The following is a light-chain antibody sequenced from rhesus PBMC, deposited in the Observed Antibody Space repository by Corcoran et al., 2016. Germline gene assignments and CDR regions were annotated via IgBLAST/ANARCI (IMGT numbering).Light chain of an antibody. J-gene: IGLJ2*01. CDR2: EVS. Sequence: QAALTQPRSVSGSPGQSVTISCTGTSSDIGGYNYVSWYQQHPGTAPKLMIYEVSKRPSGVSDRFSGSKSGNTASLTISGLQAEDEADDYCSSYAGSNTFVFGGGTRLTVL. CDR1: SSDIGGYNY. CDR3: SSYAGSNTFV. V-gene: IGLV2-32*02.